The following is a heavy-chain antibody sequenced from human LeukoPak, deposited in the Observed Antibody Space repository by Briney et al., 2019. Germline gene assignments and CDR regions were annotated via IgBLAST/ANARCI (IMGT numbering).Heavy chain of an antibody. J-gene: IGHJ3*02. CDR2: IWYDGSNK. CDR1: GFTFSSYS. CDR3: ARDHLLSSGWYKSDAFDI. D-gene: IGHD6-19*01. Sequence: GGSLRLSCAASGFTFSSYSMNWVRQAPGKGLEWVAVIWYDGSNKYYADSVKGRFTISRDNSKNTLYLQMNSLRAEDTAVYYCARDHLLSSGWYKSDAFDIWGQGTMVTVSS. V-gene: IGHV3-33*08.